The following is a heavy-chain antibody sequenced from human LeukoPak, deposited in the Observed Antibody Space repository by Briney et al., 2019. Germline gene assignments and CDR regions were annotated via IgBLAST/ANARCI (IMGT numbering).Heavy chain of an antibody. CDR2: VYTSGST. V-gene: IGHV4-4*07. J-gene: IGHJ4*02. CDR3: ASSYYHGSSGYSYFDN. D-gene: IGHD3-22*01. CDR1: GGSISSYY. Sequence: SETLSLTCTVSGGSISSYYWSWIRQPAGKGLEWIGRVYTSGSTNYNPSLKSRVTMSVDTSKNQFSLKLTSVTAADTAVYYCASSYYHGSSGYSYFDNWGQGTLVTVSS.